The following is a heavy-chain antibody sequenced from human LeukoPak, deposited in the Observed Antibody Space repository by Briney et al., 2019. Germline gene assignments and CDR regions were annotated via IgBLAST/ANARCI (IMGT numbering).Heavy chain of an antibody. Sequence: ASVKVSCKVSGYTLTELSMHWVRQAPGKGLEWMGGFDPEDGETIYAQKFQGRVTMTEDTSTDTAYMELSSLRSEDTAVYYCATLLREWEPIGLSIPRNWFDPWGQGTLVTVSS. J-gene: IGHJ5*02. CDR3: ATLLREWEPIGLSIPRNWFDP. CDR2: FDPEDGET. CDR1: GYTLTELS. V-gene: IGHV1-24*01. D-gene: IGHD1-26*01.